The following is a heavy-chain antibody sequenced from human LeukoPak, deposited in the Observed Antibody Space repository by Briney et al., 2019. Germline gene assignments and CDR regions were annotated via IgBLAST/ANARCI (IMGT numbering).Heavy chain of an antibody. CDR1: GGSISSYY. CDR3: ARDSMVRGVNAFDI. J-gene: IGHJ3*02. Sequence: PSETLSLTCTVSGGSISSYYWSWMRQPAGKGLEWIGRIYTSGSTNYNPSLKSRVTMSVDTSNNQFSLKLSSVTAADTAVYYCARDSMVRGVNAFDIWGQGTMVTVSS. CDR2: IYTSGST. D-gene: IGHD3-10*01. V-gene: IGHV4-4*07.